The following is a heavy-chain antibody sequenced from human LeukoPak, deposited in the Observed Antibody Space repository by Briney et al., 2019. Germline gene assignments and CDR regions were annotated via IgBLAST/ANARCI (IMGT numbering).Heavy chain of an antibody. Sequence: PGGSLRLSCAASGFTFSSYSMNWVRQAPGKGLEWVSYISSSSSTIHYADSVKGRFTISRDNAKNSLYLQMNSLRAEDTAVYYCASSATYSSGWFFDYWGQGTLVTVSS. CDR3: ASSATYSSGWFFDY. D-gene: IGHD6-19*01. V-gene: IGHV3-48*01. J-gene: IGHJ4*02. CDR1: GFTFSSYS. CDR2: ISSSSSTI.